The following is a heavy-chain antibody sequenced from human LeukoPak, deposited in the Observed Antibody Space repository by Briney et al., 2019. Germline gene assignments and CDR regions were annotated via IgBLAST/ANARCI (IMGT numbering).Heavy chain of an antibody. J-gene: IGHJ4*02. Sequence: GASVKVSCKASGGTFSSYAISWVRQAPGRGLEWMGGIIPIFGTANYAQKFQGRVTITADESTSTAYMELRSLRSDDTGVYYCARMAPADYCDYWGQGTLVTVSS. D-gene: IGHD5-24*01. V-gene: IGHV1-69*13. CDR1: GGTFSSYA. CDR3: ARMAPADYCDY. CDR2: IIPIFGTA.